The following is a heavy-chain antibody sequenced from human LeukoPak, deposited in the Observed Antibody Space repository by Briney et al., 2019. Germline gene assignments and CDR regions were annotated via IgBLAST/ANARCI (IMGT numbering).Heavy chain of an antibody. Sequence: SQTLSLTCVISGDSLSSNSAAWNWIRQSPSRGLEWLGRTYYRYRWYNDYTLSVKSRITINPDTSKNQFSLQLNSVTPEDTAVYYCARVSGSWIDYWGQGTLVTVSS. CDR1: GDSLSSNSAA. CDR3: ARVSGSWIDY. CDR2: TYYRYRWYN. J-gene: IGHJ4*02. D-gene: IGHD6-13*01. V-gene: IGHV6-1*01.